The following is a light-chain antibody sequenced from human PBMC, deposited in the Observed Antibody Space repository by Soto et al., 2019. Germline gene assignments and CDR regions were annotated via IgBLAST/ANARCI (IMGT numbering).Light chain of an antibody. Sequence: QSALTQPASVSGSPGQSITIPCTGTSNDIGVYNYVSWYQQHPGKAPKLLIFDVSYRPSGISDRFSGSKSGNTASLTISGLQLEDEADYYCSSYGASTTLFGGGPKLTVL. CDR1: SNDIGVYNY. V-gene: IGLV2-14*03. CDR3: SSYGASTTL. J-gene: IGLJ2*01. CDR2: DVS.